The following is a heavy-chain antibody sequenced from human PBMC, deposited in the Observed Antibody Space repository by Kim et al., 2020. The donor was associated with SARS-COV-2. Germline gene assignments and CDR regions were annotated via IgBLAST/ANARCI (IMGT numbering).Heavy chain of an antibody. CDR2: VYSTGKT. V-gene: IGHV4-59*11. J-gene: IGHJ4*02. CDR3: ARDRDGGSSSDY. CDR1: GDSISNHY. D-gene: IGHD2-15*01. Sequence: SETLSLTCTVSGDSISNHYWSWIRQFPGKGLEWIAYVYSTGKTNYNPSLKSRVTISIHTSRNQFSLTLASVTSADTAMYYCARDRDGGSSSDYWGQGTL.